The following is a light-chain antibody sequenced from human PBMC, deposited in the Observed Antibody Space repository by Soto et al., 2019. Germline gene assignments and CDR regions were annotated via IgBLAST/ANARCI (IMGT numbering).Light chain of an antibody. J-gene: IGLJ1*01. V-gene: IGLV2-8*01. CDR3: KSYAGSNTYV. CDR1: KNDIDVYDF. Sequence: QSALTQPPSASGSPGQSVTISCTGTKNDIDVYDFVSWYQHHPGKAPRLIIYEVVQRPSGVPDRFSGSKSGNTASLTVSGLQAADEADYFCKSYAGSNTYVFGSGTRSPS. CDR2: EVV.